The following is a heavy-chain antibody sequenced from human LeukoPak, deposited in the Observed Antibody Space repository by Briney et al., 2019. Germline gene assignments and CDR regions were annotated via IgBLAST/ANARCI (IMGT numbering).Heavy chain of an antibody. Sequence: SETLSLTCTVSGGSISSGSYYWSWIRQPAGKGLEWIGRIYTSGSTNYNPSLKSRVTISVDTSKNQFSLKLSSVTAADTAVYYRARDLGRRYYGSGSYYNPWGQGTLVTVSS. J-gene: IGHJ5*02. CDR1: GGSISSGSYY. V-gene: IGHV4-61*02. D-gene: IGHD3-10*01. CDR3: ARDLGRRYYGSGSYYNP. CDR2: IYTSGST.